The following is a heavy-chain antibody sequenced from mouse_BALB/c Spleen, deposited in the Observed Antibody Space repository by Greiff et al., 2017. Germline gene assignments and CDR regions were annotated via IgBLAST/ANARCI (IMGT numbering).Heavy chain of an antibody. CDR1: GYTFTDYA. D-gene: IGHD2-4*01. V-gene: IGHV1S137*01. CDR3: AREDDYKDYAMDY. CDR2: ISTYYGDA. Sequence: QVQLQQSGAELVRPGVSVKISCKGSGYTFTDYAMHWVKQSHAKSLEWIGVISTYYGDASYNQKFKGKATMTVDKSSSTAYMELARLTSEDSAIYYCAREDDYKDYAMDYWGQGTSVTVSA. J-gene: IGHJ4*01.